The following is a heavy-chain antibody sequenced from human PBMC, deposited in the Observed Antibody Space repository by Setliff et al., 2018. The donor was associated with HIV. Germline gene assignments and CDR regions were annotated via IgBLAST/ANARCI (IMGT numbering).Heavy chain of an antibody. V-gene: IGHV1-69*10. Sequence: GASVKVSCKASGGTFSSYAISWVRQAPGQGLEWMGGIIPILGIANYAQRFQGRLTITADESTRTAYMELSSLTSEDTAVYYCARPTNGYCSGGTCPDTFDIWGQGTLVTVSS. CDR3: ARPTNGYCSGGTCPDTFDI. CDR1: GGTFSSYA. D-gene: IGHD2-15*01. CDR2: IIPILGIA. J-gene: IGHJ3*02.